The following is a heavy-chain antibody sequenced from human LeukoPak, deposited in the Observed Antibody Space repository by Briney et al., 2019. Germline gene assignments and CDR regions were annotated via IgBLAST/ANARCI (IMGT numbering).Heavy chain of an antibody. Sequence: ASVKVSCKASGYTFTKSYIHWVRQAPGQRLEWMGLINPGGDNTNYAQNFQGRVTMTSDTSARTVYMELSSLRSEDTAVYYCARDNSVEDTAWWFDPWGQGTLVTVSS. V-gene: IGHV1-46*01. D-gene: IGHD4-23*01. J-gene: IGHJ5*02. CDR2: INPGGDNT. CDR3: ARDNSVEDTAWWFDP. CDR1: GYTFTKSY.